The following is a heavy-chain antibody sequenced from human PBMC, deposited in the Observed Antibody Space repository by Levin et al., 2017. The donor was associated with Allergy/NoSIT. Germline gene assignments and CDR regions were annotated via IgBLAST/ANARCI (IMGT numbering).Heavy chain of an antibody. CDR1: GYTFNIYD. J-gene: IGHJ6*02. CDR2: MNPNSGDA. D-gene: IGHD2-2*01. Sequence: GESLKISCKASGYTFNIYDFNWVRQATGQGLEWMGWMNPNSGDAVYTQSFQGRVTMTRNTSISTAYMELSSLRSEDTAVYYCARTYCSSSSCFHDYYGMDVWGQGTTVTVSS. CDR3: ARTYCSSSSCFHDYYGMDV. V-gene: IGHV1-8*01.